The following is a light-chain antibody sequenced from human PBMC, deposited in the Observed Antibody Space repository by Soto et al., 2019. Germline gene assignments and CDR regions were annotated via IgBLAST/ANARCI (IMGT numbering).Light chain of an antibody. J-gene: IGKJ4*01. CDR1: QSVSSSY. V-gene: IGKV3-20*01. CDR3: PQYGSFPLA. CDR2: GAS. Sequence: EIVLTQSPGPLSLSPGERDTLSCSASQSVSSSYLAWYQQKPGQAPRPLIYGASSSATGIPDRFSGSGSGTDFLLTISSLELEDIAGYYGPQYGSFPLAVGGGTKVEIK.